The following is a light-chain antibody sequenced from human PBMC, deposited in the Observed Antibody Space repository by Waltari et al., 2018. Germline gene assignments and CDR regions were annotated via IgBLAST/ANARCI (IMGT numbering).Light chain of an antibody. CDR1: SSDVGSSNL. V-gene: IGLV2-14*02. J-gene: IGLJ1*01. Sequence: QSALTQPASVSGSPGQSIPISCTGTSSDVGSSNLVSWYQQHPGKAPKLMIYEVSKRPSGVSNRFSGSKSGNTASLTISGLQAEDDSDYYCSSFTTSNTLVYGSGTKVTVL. CDR2: EVS. CDR3: SSFTTSNTLV.